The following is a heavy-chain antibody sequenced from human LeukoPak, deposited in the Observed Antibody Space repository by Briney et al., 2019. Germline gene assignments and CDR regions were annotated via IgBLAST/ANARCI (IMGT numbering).Heavy chain of an antibody. J-gene: IGHJ4*02. CDR3: ARRDFWSGYNY. CDR1: GGSFSGYY. V-gene: IGHV4-34*01. D-gene: IGHD3-3*01. CDR2: INHSGST. Sequence: SETLSLTCAVYGGSFSGYYWSWIRQPPGKGLEWIGEINHSGSTYYNPSLKSRVTISVDTSKNQFSLKLSSVTAADTAVYYCARRDFWSGYNYWGQGTLVTVSS.